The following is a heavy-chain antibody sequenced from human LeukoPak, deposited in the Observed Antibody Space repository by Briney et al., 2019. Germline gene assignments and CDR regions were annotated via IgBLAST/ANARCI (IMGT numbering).Heavy chain of an antibody. CDR1: GGTFSSYA. D-gene: IGHD3-10*01. V-gene: IGHV1-69*06. CDR3: ARSMVRGVPPPYYFDY. J-gene: IGHJ4*02. CDR2: IIPIFGTA. Sequence: ASVKVSCKASGGTFSSYAISWVRQAPGQGLEWMGGIIPIFGTANYAQKFQGRVTITADKSTSTAYMELSSLRSEDTAVYYCARSMVRGVPPPYYFDYWGQGTLVTVSS.